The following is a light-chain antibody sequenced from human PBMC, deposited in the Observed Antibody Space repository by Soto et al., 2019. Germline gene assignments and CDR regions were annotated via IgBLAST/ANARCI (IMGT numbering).Light chain of an antibody. CDR2: DAS. Sequence: EIVLTQSPDTLSLSPGDRATLSCRASQGVSNLLAWYQQRPGQAPRLLIYDASKRATGVPARFSGSGSGTDFTLPISSLEPEYFAGYYCQQRADWPLALTFGGGTKVDI. J-gene: IGKJ4*01. V-gene: IGKV3-11*01. CDR3: QQRADWPLALT. CDR1: QGVSNL.